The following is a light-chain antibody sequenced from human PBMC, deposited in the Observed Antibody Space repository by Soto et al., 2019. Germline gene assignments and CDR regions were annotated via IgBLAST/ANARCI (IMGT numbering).Light chain of an antibody. V-gene: IGKV3D-15*01. J-gene: IGKJ1*01. CDR2: GAS. CDR1: QSVSRK. Sequence: DIVITQSAASLAVSPGESSTLSFRASQSVSRKLVWYQQKPGQAPRLLIYGASTRATGIPERFSGSGSGTEFTLTISSLQSEDFAVYYCQQYTNWPKTIGQGTKVDI. CDR3: QQYTNWPKT.